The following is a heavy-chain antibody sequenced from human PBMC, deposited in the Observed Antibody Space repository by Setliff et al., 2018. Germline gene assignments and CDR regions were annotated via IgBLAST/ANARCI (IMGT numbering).Heavy chain of an antibody. D-gene: IGHD3-10*01. J-gene: IGHJ3*02. CDR3: ARGRTMVRGVDAFDI. CDR2: IYYSGST. CDR1: GGSISSGDYY. V-gene: IGHV4-39*07. Sequence: SETLSLTCTVSGGSISSGDYYWSWIRQPPGKGLEWIGGIYYSGSTYYNPSLKSRVTISVDTSKNQFSLKLSSVTAADTAVYYCARGRTMVRGVDAFDIWGQGTMVTVSS.